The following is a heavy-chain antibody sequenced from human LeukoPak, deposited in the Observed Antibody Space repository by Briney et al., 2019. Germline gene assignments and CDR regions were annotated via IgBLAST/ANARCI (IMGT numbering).Heavy chain of an antibody. CDR2: INQSGSS. CDR1: GGSFSGYY. D-gene: IGHD3-22*01. Sequence: SETLSLTCAVYGGSFSGYYWSWIRQPPGKGLEWIGEINQSGSSDYNPSLKSRVTMSVDTSKNQFSLKLSSVTAADTAVYYCARGDYYDSSGYPYWGQGTLVTVSS. V-gene: IGHV4-34*01. CDR3: ARGDYYDSSGYPY. J-gene: IGHJ4*02.